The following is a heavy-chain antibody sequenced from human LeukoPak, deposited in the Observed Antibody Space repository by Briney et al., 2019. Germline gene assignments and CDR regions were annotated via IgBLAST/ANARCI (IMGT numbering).Heavy chain of an antibody. CDR2: IHYSGST. J-gene: IGHJ3*02. D-gene: IGHD3-22*01. Sequence: SETLSLTCTVSGGSISGYYWSWIRQSPGEGLVWMGYIHYSGSTNYNPSLKSRVTISLDMSKNQFSLKLSSVTAADTALYYCARHFTYYYDSSGYPRDAFDIWGQGTVVTVSS. CDR3: ARHFTYYYDSSGYPRDAFDI. CDR1: GGSISGYY. V-gene: IGHV4-59*08.